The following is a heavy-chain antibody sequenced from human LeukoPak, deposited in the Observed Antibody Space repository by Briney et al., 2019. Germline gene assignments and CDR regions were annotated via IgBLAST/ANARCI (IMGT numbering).Heavy chain of an antibody. J-gene: IGHJ4*02. D-gene: IGHD3-3*01. CDR3: ARDGYDFWSGYYYFDS. CDR1: GFTFSDYY. CDR2: ISSSGTTI. V-gene: IGHV3-11*04. Sequence: NTGGSLRLSCAASGFTFSDYYMTWIRQAPGKGLEWVSYISSSGTTIYYADSVKGRFTISRDNAENSLYLQMNSLRAEDTAVYYCARDGYDFWSGYYYFDSWGQGTLVTVSS.